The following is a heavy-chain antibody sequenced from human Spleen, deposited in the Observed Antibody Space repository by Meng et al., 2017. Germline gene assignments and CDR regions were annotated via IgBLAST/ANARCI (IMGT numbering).Heavy chain of an antibody. CDR2: ISSSGSTI. CDR3: AKGVRGGDWYYDILTGYYGLDY. J-gene: IGHJ4*02. CDR1: GFTFSDYY. D-gene: IGHD3-9*01. V-gene: IGHV3-11*01. Sequence: GGSLRLSCAASGFTFSDYYMSWIRQAPGKGLEWVSYISSSGSTIYYADSVKGRFTISRDNAKNSLYLQMNSLRAEDTAVYYCAKGVRGGDWYYDILTGYYGLDYWGQGTLVTVSS.